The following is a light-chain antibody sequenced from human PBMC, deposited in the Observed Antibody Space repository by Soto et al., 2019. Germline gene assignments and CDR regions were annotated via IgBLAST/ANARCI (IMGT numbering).Light chain of an antibody. CDR3: QQSYSTPPLT. CDR1: QSISSW. Sequence: DIQMTQSPSTLSASVGDRVTITCRASQSISSWLAWYQQKPGKAPKLLIYKASSLESGVPSRFSGSGSGTEFTLTISSLQPEDFATYYCQQSYSTPPLTFGGGTRWIS. J-gene: IGKJ4*01. V-gene: IGKV1-5*03. CDR2: KAS.